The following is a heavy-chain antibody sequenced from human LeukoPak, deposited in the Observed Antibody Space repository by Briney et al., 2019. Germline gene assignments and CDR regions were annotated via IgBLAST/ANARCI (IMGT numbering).Heavy chain of an antibody. D-gene: IGHD3-22*01. CDR3: ARGGGSGYYYTLDY. V-gene: IGHV4-39*07. J-gene: IGHJ4*02. Sequence: PSETLSLTCTVSGGSISSSSYYWGWIRQPPGKGLEWIGEIYHSGSTNYNPSLKSRVTISVDKSKNQFSLKLSSVTAADTAVYYCARGGGSGYYYTLDYWGQGTLVTVSS. CDR1: GGSISSSSYY. CDR2: IYHSGST.